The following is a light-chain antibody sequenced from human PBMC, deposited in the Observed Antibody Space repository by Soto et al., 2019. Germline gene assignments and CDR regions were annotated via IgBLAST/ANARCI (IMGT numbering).Light chain of an antibody. Sequence: QAVVTQEPSLTVSPGGTVTLTCAPSTGVVTSGYYPNWYQQKHGQAPRALIYKTNSRHSRTPARFSGSLLGGKAALTLSGGQPEDEAGYYFLLMYGGAWVFGGGTKLTVL. CDR3: LLMYGGAWV. V-gene: IGLV7-43*01. J-gene: IGLJ3*02. CDR1: TGVVTSGYY. CDR2: KTN.